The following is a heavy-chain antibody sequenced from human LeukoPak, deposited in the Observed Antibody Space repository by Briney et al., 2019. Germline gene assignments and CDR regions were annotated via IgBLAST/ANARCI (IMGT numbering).Heavy chain of an antibody. CDR3: ATTSRDVLDYYFAH. CDR2: INSSSSYI. J-gene: IGHJ4*02. D-gene: IGHD5-24*01. V-gene: IGHV3-21*01. Sequence: GGSLRLSSAASGFTCSSYSRKWVRPGPGQGLEWVSSINSSSSYIYYADSVKGRFTISRDNAKNSLYLQMDSLRAEDTALYYCATTSRDVLDYYFAHWGQGTLVTVSS. CDR1: GFTCSSYS.